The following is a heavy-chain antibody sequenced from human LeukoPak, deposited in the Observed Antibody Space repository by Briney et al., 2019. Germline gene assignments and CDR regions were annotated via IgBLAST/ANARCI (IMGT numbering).Heavy chain of an antibody. V-gene: IGHV7-4-1*02. CDR1: GYTFTSYA. CDR3: ARDGDPYYYGSGAIYNWFDP. Sequence: ASVKVSCEASGYTFTSYAMNWVRQAPGQGLEWMGWINTNTGNPTYAQGFTGRFVFSLDTSVSTAYLQISSLKAEDTAVYYCARDGDPYYYGSGAIYNWFDPWGQGTLVTVSS. J-gene: IGHJ5*02. D-gene: IGHD3-10*01. CDR2: INTNTGNP.